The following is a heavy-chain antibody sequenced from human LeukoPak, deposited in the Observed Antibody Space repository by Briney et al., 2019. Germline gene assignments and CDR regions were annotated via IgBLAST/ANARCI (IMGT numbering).Heavy chain of an antibody. V-gene: IGHV3-30*02. CDR1: GFTFSSYG. CDR3: SKAWQWLDYYYYTDV. Sequence: GGSLRLSCAASGFTFSSYGMHWVRQTPGTGLEWVAFIRYDGSKKYYADSVRGRFTISRDNSKNTLYLQMKSLRAEDTALYYCSKAWQWLDYYYYTDVWGQGTTVTISS. D-gene: IGHD6-19*01. CDR2: IRYDGSKK. J-gene: IGHJ6*03.